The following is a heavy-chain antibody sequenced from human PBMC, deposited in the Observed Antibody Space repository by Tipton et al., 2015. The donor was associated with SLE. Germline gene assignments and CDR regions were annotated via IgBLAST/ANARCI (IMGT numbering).Heavy chain of an antibody. CDR3: ARERYYGSGSYYSGY. J-gene: IGHJ4*02. CDR2: IYKSGST. Sequence: TLSLTCAVYGGSISTYYWTWIRQPAGKALEWIGRIYKSGSTTYNPSLKSRVTMSVDTSKNQFPLRLTSVTAADTAFYYCARERYYGSGSYYSGYWGQGSLVTVSS. V-gene: IGHV4-59*10. D-gene: IGHD3-10*01. CDR1: GGSISTYY.